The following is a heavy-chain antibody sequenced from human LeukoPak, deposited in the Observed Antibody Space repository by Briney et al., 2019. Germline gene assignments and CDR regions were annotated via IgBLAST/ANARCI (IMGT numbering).Heavy chain of an antibody. J-gene: IGHJ3*02. Sequence: GASVKVSCKASGYTFTSYAMHWVRQAPGQRLEWMGWINAGNGNTKYSQKFQGRVTITADESTSTAYMELSSLRSEDTAVYYCARDETMQGVITNHAFDIWGQGTMVTVSS. CDR1: GYTFTSYA. CDR2: INAGNGNT. V-gene: IGHV1-3*01. CDR3: ARDETMQGVITNHAFDI. D-gene: IGHD3-10*01.